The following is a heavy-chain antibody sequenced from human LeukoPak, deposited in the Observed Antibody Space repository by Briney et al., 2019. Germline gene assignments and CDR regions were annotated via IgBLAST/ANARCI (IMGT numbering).Heavy chain of an antibody. CDR1: GGSFSGYY. Sequence: SETLSLTCAVYGGSFSGYYWSWIRQPPGKGLEWIGEINHSGSTSYNPSLKSRVTISVDTSKNQFTLKLSSVTAADTAVYYCARGVHYGDSGGGYHFDYWGQGALVTVSS. V-gene: IGHV4-34*01. D-gene: IGHD4-17*01. CDR3: ARGVHYGDSGGGYHFDY. CDR2: INHSGST. J-gene: IGHJ4*02.